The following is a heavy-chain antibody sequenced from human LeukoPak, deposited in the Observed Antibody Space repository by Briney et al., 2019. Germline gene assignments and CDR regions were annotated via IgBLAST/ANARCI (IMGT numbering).Heavy chain of an antibody. CDR2: IYSGGST. V-gene: IGHV3-53*05. D-gene: IGHD3-10*02. Sequence: HPGGSLRLSCAASGFTVSSNYMSWVRQAPGKGLEWVSVIYSGGSTYYADSVKGRFTISRDNSKNTLYLQMGSLRAEDMAVYYCAVIRLFAYWGQGTLVTVSS. CDR1: GFTVSSNY. CDR3: AVIRLFAY. J-gene: IGHJ4*02.